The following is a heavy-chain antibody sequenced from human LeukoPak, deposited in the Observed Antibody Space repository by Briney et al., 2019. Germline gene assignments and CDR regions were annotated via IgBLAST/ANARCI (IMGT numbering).Heavy chain of an antibody. J-gene: IGHJ5*02. Sequence: SETLSLTCTVSGGSISSYYWSWIRQPAGKGLEWIGRINTSGNTNYNPSLKSRVTMSVDTSKNQFSLKLTSVTAADTAMYYCARHPIAAGGAYNWFDPWGQGTLVTVSS. CDR2: INTSGNT. CDR1: GGSISSYY. CDR3: ARHPIAAGGAYNWFDP. V-gene: IGHV4-4*07. D-gene: IGHD6-13*01.